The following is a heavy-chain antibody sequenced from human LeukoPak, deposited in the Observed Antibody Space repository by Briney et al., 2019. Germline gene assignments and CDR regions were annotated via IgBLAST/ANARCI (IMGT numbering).Heavy chain of an antibody. CDR1: GFTFSSYW. Sequence: QAGGSLRLSCAASGFTFSSYWMSWVRQAPGKGLEWVANIKQDGSEKYYVDSVKGRFAISRDNAKNTLYLQMNSLRAEDTAVYYCASFQRGSAAFDIWGQGTMVTVSS. CDR2: IKQDGSEK. D-gene: IGHD3-10*01. V-gene: IGHV3-7*03. J-gene: IGHJ3*02. CDR3: ASFQRGSAAFDI.